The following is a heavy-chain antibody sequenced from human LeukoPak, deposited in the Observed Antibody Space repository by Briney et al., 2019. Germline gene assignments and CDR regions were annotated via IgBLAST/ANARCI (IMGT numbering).Heavy chain of an antibody. V-gene: IGHV4-4*07. CDR3: ARGIIVGATWGENYNCFDP. J-gene: IGHJ5*02. CDR1: GGSISSYY. Sequence: SETLSLTCSVSGGSISSYYWSWIRQPAGKGLEWIGRIYSSGTITYNPSLQSRVTMSVDTSKNEFSLKMSSVTAADTAVYYCARGIIVGATWGENYNCFDPWGQGTLVTVSS. D-gene: IGHD1-26*01. CDR2: IYSSGTI.